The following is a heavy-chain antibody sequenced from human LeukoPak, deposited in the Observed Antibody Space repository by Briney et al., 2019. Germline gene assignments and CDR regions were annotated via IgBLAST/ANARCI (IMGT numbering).Heavy chain of an antibody. CDR1: GGSFSGYY. Sequence: SETLSLTCAVYGGSFSGYYWSWIRQPPGKGLEWIGEINHSGSTNYNPSLKSRVTISVDTSKNQFSLKLSSVTAADTAVYYCARIAAGIRWGQGTLVTVSS. J-gene: IGHJ4*02. CDR2: INHSGST. D-gene: IGHD6-13*01. V-gene: IGHV4-34*01. CDR3: ARIAAGIR.